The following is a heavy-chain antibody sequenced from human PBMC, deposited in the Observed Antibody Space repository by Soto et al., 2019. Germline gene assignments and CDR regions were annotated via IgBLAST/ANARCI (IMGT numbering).Heavy chain of an antibody. CDR3: AKGPGFTVTTYLQD. V-gene: IGHV3-23*01. CDR2: ISGSGGST. J-gene: IGHJ1*01. Sequence: EVQLLESGGGLVQPGGSLRLSCAASGFTFSSYAMSWVRQAPGKGLEWVSAISGSGGSTYHADSVKGRFTISRDNSKNTLYLQMKSLRAEDTAVYYCAKGPGFTVTTYLQDWGQGTLVTVSS. CDR1: GFTFSSYA. D-gene: IGHD4-17*01.